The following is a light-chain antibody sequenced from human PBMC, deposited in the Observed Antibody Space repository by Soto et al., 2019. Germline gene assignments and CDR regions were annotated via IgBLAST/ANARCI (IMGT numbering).Light chain of an antibody. Sequence: QSVLTQPASVSGSPGQSITISCSGTSSNIGGYNVVSWHQQYPGKAPKLVIYDGTKRPSGVPDRFSGPNSGNTASLTISGLQAEDEADYYCCSYVTTPEIFGTGTKV. J-gene: IGLJ1*01. CDR1: SSNIGGYNV. V-gene: IGLV2-23*01. CDR2: DGT. CDR3: CSYVTTPEI.